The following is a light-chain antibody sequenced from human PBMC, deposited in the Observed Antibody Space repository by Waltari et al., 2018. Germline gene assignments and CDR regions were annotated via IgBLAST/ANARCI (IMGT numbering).Light chain of an antibody. Sequence: DIQMTQSPSSLSASVGDRVTITCQASQAIRTNLAWYQQTPGTAPKLLIYKASNLQSGVPSRFSGSGSGTDFTLTISSLQPEDFATYYCQHGNGTPLTFGGGTKVEIK. CDR3: QHGNGTPLT. V-gene: IGKV1-16*01. CDR1: QAIRTN. CDR2: KAS. J-gene: IGKJ4*01.